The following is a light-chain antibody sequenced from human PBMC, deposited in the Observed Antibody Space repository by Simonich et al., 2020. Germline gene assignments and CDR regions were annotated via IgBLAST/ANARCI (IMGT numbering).Light chain of an antibody. CDR2: DAS. CDR3: QQYGSSPWT. CDR1: QSVSSSY. V-gene: IGKV3D-20*01. Sequence: EIVLTQSPGTLSLSPGERATLSCRASQSVSSSYLAWYQQTPGLAPRLLIYDASSRATGIPDRFSGSGSGTDFTLTISRLEPEDFAVYYCQQYGSSPWTFGQGTKVEIK. J-gene: IGKJ1*01.